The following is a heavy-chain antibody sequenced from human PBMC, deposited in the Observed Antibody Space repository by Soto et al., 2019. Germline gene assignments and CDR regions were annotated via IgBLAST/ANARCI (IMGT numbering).Heavy chain of an antibody. Sequence: HPGGSLRLSCAASGFTFSSYSMNWVRQAPGKGLEWVSYISSSSSTIYYADSVKGRFTISRDNAKNSLYLQMNSLRAEDTAVYYCVYPGRLIDAFDIWGQGTMVTVAS. CDR2: ISSSSSTI. J-gene: IGHJ3*02. CDR3: VYPGRLIDAFDI. V-gene: IGHV3-48*01. D-gene: IGHD1-1*01. CDR1: GFTFSSYS.